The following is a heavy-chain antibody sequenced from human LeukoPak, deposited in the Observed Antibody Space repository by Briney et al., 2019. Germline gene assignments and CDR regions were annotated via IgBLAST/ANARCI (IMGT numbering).Heavy chain of an antibody. Sequence: GGSPRLSCAASGFTFSSYAMHWVRQAPGKGLEWVAVISYDGSNKYYADSVKGRFTISRDNSKNTLYLQMNSLRAEDTAVCYCARDLLEQQLSGYWGQGTLVTVSS. CDR2: ISYDGSNK. CDR3: ARDLLEQQLSGY. D-gene: IGHD6-13*01. CDR1: GFTFSSYA. J-gene: IGHJ4*02. V-gene: IGHV3-30-3*01.